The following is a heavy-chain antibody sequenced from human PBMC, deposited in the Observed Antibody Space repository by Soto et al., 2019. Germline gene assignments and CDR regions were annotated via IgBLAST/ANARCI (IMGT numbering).Heavy chain of an antibody. CDR3: ARRV. J-gene: IGHJ4*02. CDR2: ISAGGDTT. CDR1: GFTFSNYP. Sequence: EVQLVESGGGLIQPGGSLRLSCAVSGFTFSNYPMNWVRQAPGKGLEWVSGISAGGDTTYYADSVKGRFTIFRDNSKNSVSLQMNSLRVEDTAVYYCARRVWGQGTLVTVSS. V-gene: IGHV3-23*04.